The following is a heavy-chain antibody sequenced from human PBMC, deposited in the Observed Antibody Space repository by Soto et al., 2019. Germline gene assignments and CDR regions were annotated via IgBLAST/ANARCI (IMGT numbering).Heavy chain of an antibody. CDR2: IYYSGST. CDR1: GGSISSGDYY. V-gene: IGHV4-30-4*01. J-gene: IGHJ5*02. D-gene: IGHD3-16*02. Sequence: SETLSLTCTVSGGSISSGDYYWSWIRQPPGKGLEWIGYIYYSGSTYYNPSLKSRVTISVDTSKNQFSLKLSSVTAADTAVYYCARVSYRVNWFDPWGQGTLVTVSS. CDR3: ARVSYRVNWFDP.